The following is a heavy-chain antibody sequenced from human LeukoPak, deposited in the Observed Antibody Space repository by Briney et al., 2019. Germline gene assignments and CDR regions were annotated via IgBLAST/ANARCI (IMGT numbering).Heavy chain of an antibody. Sequence: GGSLKLSCAASGFTFSGSAMHWVRQASGKGLEWVGRIRSKANSYATAYAASVKGRFTISRDNSKNTLYLQMNSLRAEDTAVYYCAKDLAVFHVILGAFDIWGQGTMVTVSS. J-gene: IGHJ3*02. D-gene: IGHD6-19*01. CDR2: IRSKANSYAT. CDR1: GFTFSGSA. V-gene: IGHV3-73*01. CDR3: AKDLAVFHVILGAFDI.